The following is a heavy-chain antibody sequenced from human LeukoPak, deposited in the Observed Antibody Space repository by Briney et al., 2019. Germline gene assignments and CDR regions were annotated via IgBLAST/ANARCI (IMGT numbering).Heavy chain of an antibody. Sequence: SETLSLTCTVSGGSISSYYWSWIRQPAGKALEWIGRIYTSGSTNYNPSLKSRVTMSVDTSKNQFSLKLSSVTAADTAVYYCARDIGYYGAGSFDYWGQGTLVTVSS. J-gene: IGHJ4*02. CDR2: IYTSGST. CDR3: ARDIGYYGAGSFDY. D-gene: IGHD3-10*01. CDR1: GGSISSYY. V-gene: IGHV4-4*07.